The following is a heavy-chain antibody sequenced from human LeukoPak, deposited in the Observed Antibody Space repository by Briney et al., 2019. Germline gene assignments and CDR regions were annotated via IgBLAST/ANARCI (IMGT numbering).Heavy chain of an antibody. Sequence: PGGSLRLSCAASEFPFSSYVMHWVRQVPGKGLVWVSRISHDGRSRTYADSVKGRFTISRDNAENTLYLQMNSLRVEDTAVYFCASDRDYIFFDYWGQGALVTVSS. J-gene: IGHJ4*02. CDR2: ISHDGRSR. D-gene: IGHD4-11*01. CDR3: ASDRDYIFFDY. CDR1: EFPFSSYV. V-gene: IGHV3-74*01.